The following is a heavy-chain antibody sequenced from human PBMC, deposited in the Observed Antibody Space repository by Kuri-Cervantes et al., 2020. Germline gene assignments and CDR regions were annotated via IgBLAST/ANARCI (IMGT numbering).Heavy chain of an antibody. CDR1: GFTFSSNY. Sequence: GGSLRLSCAASGFTFSSNYMSWVRQAPGKGLEWVSVIYSGGSTYYADSVKGRFTISRDNAKNSLYLQMNSLRAEDTAVYYCAREQGYCSSTSCYDWFDPWGQGTLVTVSS. V-gene: IGHV3-66*01. CDR2: IYSGGST. J-gene: IGHJ5*02. D-gene: IGHD2-2*01. CDR3: AREQGYCSSTSCYDWFDP.